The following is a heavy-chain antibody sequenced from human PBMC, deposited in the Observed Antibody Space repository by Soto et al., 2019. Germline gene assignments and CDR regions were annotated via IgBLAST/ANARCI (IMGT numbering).Heavy chain of an antibody. V-gene: IGHV4-34*01. D-gene: IGHD2-15*01. CDR3: ARGLPHGSSGALFDY. CDR1: GGSFSGYY. CDR2: INHSGST. Sequence: SETLSLTCGVYGGSFSGYYWTWIRQPPGKGLEWIGEINHSGSTNYNPSLKSRVTISVDTSKNQFSLKLSSVTAADTAVYYCARGLPHGSSGALFDYWGQGAMVTVSS. J-gene: IGHJ4*02.